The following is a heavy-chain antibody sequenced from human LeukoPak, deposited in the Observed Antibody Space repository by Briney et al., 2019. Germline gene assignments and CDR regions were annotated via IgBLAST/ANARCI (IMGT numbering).Heavy chain of an antibody. V-gene: IGHV4-34*01. Sequence: SETLSLTCAVYGGSFSGYYWSWIRQPPGKGLEWIGEINHSGSTNYNPSLKSRVTISVDTSKNQFSLKLSSVTAADTAVYYCARLYPPSRRYYYYYYMDVWGKGTTVTISS. D-gene: IGHD2-2*01. CDR3: ARLYPPSRRYYYYYYMDV. CDR1: GGSFSGYY. J-gene: IGHJ6*03. CDR2: INHSGST.